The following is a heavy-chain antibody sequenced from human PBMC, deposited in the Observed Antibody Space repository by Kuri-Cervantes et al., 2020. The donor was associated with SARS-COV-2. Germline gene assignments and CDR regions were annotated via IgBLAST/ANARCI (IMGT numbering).Heavy chain of an antibody. CDR2: IIPIFGTA. CDR1: GYTFTSYY. Sequence: SVKVSCKASGYTFTSYYMHWVRQAPGQGLEWMGGIIPIFGTANYAQKFQGRVTITADESTSTAYMELSSLRSEDTAVYYCAWGGYSYGYHYYYYMDVWGKGTTVTVSS. CDR3: AWGGYSYGYHYYYYMDV. J-gene: IGHJ6*03. V-gene: IGHV1-69*13. D-gene: IGHD5-18*01.